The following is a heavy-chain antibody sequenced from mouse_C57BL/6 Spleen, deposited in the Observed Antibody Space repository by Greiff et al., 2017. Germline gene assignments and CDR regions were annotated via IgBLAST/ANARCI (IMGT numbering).Heavy chain of an antibody. CDR2: IDPETGGT. D-gene: IGHD4-1*01. CDR1: GYTFTDYE. Sequence: QVHVKQSGAELVRPGASVTLSCKASGYTFTDYEMHWVKQTPVHGLEWIGAIDPETGGTAYNQKFKGKAILTADKSSSTAYMELRSLTSEDSAVYYCTCWGYYYAMDYWGQGTSVTVSS. CDR3: TCWGYYYAMDY. V-gene: IGHV1-15*01. J-gene: IGHJ4*01.